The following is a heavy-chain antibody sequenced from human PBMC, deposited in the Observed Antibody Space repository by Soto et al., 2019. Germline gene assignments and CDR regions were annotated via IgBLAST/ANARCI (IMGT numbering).Heavy chain of an antibody. CDR2: ISAYNGNT. J-gene: IGHJ5*02. Sequence: GASVKLSCKSSGYTFTSYVISWVRQAPGQGLEWMGWISAYNGNTNYAQKLQGRVTMTTDTSTSTAYMELRSLRSDDTAVYYCAREGYDFWSGYYWFDPWGQGTLVTVSS. D-gene: IGHD3-3*01. V-gene: IGHV1-18*01. CDR1: GYTFTSYV. CDR3: AREGYDFWSGYYWFDP.